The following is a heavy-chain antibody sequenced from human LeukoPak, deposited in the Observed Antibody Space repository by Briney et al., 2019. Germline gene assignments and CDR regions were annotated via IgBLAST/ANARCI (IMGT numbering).Heavy chain of an antibody. J-gene: IGHJ5*02. CDR1: GGSISSTH. Sequence: SETLSLTCTVSGGSISSTHWSWLRPPPGMGLVWLGFIYNNGATNYNHSLKSRVTMSVDTSKNQFSLQLTSVTAADTAVYYCARRTYYYGSGPSWFDPWGQGILVTVSS. V-gene: IGHV4-59*08. D-gene: IGHD3-10*01. CDR2: IYNNGAT. CDR3: ARRTYYYGSGPSWFDP.